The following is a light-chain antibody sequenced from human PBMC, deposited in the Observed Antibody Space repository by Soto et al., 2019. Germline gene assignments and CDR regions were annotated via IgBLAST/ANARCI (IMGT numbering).Light chain of an antibody. CDR1: QSVSNN. Sequence: ETVMTQSPATLSVSPGYRATLSCTASQSVSNNLVWYQQKPGQAPRLLIYGASTRATAIPDRFSGSGSGTEFTLTISSLQPEDFAVYYCQQYKHWPRTFGQGTKV. V-gene: IGKV3-15*01. CDR2: GAS. J-gene: IGKJ1*01. CDR3: QQYKHWPRT.